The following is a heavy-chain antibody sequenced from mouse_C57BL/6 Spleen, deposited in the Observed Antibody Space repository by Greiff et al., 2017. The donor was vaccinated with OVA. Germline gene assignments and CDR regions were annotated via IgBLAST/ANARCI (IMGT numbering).Heavy chain of an antibody. Sequence: VQLQQSGAELVRPGASVTLSCKASGYTFTDYEMHWVKQTPVHGLEWIGAIDPETGGTAYNQKFKGKAILTADKSSSTAYMELRSLASEDSAVYYCTRFLFAYWGQGTLVTVSA. V-gene: IGHV1-15*01. CDR2: IDPETGGT. J-gene: IGHJ3*01. CDR3: TRFLFAY. CDR1: GYTFTDYE.